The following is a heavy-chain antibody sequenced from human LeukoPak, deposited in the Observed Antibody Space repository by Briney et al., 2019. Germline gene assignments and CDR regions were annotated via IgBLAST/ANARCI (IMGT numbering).Heavy chain of an antibody. J-gene: IGHJ4*02. CDR3: ASGPYCNGGSCYYFDY. D-gene: IGHD2-15*01. Sequence: PSETLSLTCTVSGGSINSYYWSWIRQPAGKGLEWIGRIYASGSTNYNPSLKSRVTMSVDTSKNQFSLKLISVTAADTAVYFCASGPYCNGGSCYYFDYWGQGTLVTVSS. V-gene: IGHV4-4*07. CDR2: IYASGST. CDR1: GGSINSYY.